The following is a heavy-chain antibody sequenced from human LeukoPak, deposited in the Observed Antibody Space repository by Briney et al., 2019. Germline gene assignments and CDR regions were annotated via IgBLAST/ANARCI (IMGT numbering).Heavy chain of an antibody. V-gene: IGHV3-23*01. D-gene: IGHD6-13*01. Sequence: HSGGSLRLSCAVSGSTPTEHAWSWVRQAPGEGLEWVSGVIDVGTTYYADSVKGRFTISRDNSKNTLYLQMNSLRAEDTAVYYCARLPTPQQLVRGYWDYFDYWGQGTLVTVSS. J-gene: IGHJ4*02. CDR3: ARLPTPQQLVRGYWDYFDY. CDR1: GSTPTEHA. CDR2: VIDVGTT.